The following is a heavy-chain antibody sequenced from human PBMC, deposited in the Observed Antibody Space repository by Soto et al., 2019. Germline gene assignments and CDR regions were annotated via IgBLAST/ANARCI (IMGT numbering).Heavy chain of an antibody. J-gene: IGHJ4*02. CDR1: GFTFSSYG. D-gene: IGHD3-10*01. V-gene: IGHV3-33*01. CDR3: ARAGDRGIGLFVY. Sequence: QVQLVESGGGVVQPGRSLRLSCAASGFTFSSYGMHWVRQAPGKGLEWVAVIGDDGSKKYYADSVKGPFTLSRDNSKNTFNLQLKSLGAEDTAVCYCARAGDRGIGLFVYWGQGPQLTASS. CDR2: IGDDGSKK.